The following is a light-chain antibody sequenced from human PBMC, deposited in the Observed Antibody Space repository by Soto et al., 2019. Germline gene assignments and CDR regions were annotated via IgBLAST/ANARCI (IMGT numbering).Light chain of an antibody. CDR2: DAS. Sequence: DIQMTQSPSTLSASLGDRVTITCRASRNIEWWLAWYQQKPGKAPRLLIYDASTLETGVPSRFSGGGSGTEFTLTISSLQPDDNATYYCQHCDTYWAFGQGTKVEVE. V-gene: IGKV1-5*01. CDR1: RNIEWW. CDR3: QHCDTYWA. J-gene: IGKJ1*01.